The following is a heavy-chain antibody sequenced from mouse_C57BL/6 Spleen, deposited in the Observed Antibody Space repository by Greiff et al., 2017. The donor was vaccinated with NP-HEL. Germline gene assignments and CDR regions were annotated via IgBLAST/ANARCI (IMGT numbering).Heavy chain of an antibody. CDR1: GYTFTSYW. CDR2: IDPSDSYT. V-gene: IGHV1-69*01. Sequence: QVQLQQPGAELVMPGASVKLSCKASGYTFTSYWMHWVKQRPGQGLEWIGEIDPSDSYTNYNQKFKGKSTLTVDKSSSTAYMQLSSLTSEDSAVYYCATLIYDDQNAMDYWGQGTSVTVSS. CDR3: ATLIYDDQNAMDY. J-gene: IGHJ4*01. D-gene: IGHD2-3*01.